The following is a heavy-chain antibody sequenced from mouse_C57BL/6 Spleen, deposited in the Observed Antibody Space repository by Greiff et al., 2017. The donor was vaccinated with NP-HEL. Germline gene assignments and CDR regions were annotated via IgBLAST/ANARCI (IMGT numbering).Heavy chain of an antibody. CDR1: GYAFSSYW. V-gene: IGHV1-80*01. D-gene: IGHD1-1*01. J-gene: IGHJ4*01. CDR2: IDPGDGDT. CDR3: APTVVDYYAMDY. Sequence: VQLQQSGAELVQPGASVKISCKASGYAFSSYWMNWVKQRPGKGLEWIGQIDPGDGDTNYNGKFKGKATLTADKSSSTAYMQLSSLTSEDAAVCFCAPTVVDYYAMDYWGKGTSVTVSS.